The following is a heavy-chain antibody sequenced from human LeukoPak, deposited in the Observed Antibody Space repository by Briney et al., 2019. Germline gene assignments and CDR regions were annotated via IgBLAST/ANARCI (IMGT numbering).Heavy chain of an antibody. V-gene: IGHV1-2*02. CDR3: ARDFGYGDYAFDY. D-gene: IGHD4-17*01. J-gene: IGHJ4*02. Sequence: ASVTVSCKASGYTFTGYYMHWVRQAPGQGLEWMGWINPNSGGTKYAQKFQGRVTMTRDTSISTAYMELSRLTSDDTAVYYCARDFGYGDYAFDYGGQGTLVTVSS. CDR1: GYTFTGYY. CDR2: INPNSGGT.